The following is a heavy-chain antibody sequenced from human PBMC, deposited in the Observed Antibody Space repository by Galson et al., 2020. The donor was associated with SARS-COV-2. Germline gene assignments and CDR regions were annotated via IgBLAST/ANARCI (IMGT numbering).Heavy chain of an antibody. CDR1: GGSISSYY. CDR3: ARGDTDYYDSSGYYDYFDY. Sequence: ETSETLSLTCTVSGGSISSYYWSWIRQPPGKGLEWIGYIYYSGSTNYNPSLKSRVTISVDTSKNQFSLKLSSVTAADTAVYYCARGDTDYYDSSGYYDYFDYWGQGTLVTISS. J-gene: IGHJ4*02. V-gene: IGHV4-59*08. D-gene: IGHD3-22*01. CDR2: IYYSGST.